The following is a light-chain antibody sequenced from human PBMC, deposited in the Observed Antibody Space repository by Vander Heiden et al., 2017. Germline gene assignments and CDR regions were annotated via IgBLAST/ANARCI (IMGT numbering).Light chain of an antibody. Sequence: EVVLTQSPATLSLSPGERATLSCRASYSVSTYLAWYHNKPSQSPRLLIYDAVNSAAGVPARLSDSGSGADLTITISSLAPYDFAVYYYQQRTDWPGTFGQGTKLELK. V-gene: IGKV3-11*01. CDR3: QQRTDWPGT. J-gene: IGKJ1*01. CDR1: YSVSTY. CDR2: DAV.